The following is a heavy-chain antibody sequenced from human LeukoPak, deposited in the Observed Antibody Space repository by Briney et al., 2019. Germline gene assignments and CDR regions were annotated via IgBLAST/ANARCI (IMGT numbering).Heavy chain of an antibody. Sequence: PSETQSLTCTVSGGLISSGDYFWSWIRQPPGKGLERIGYIYYSGITYYNPSLKSRVNISVDTSKNQFCLKLSSMTAADTAVYYCARVPHGDYCDYALVYWDQTTLVAVSA. CDR2: IYYSGIT. D-gene: IGHD4-17*01. CDR1: GGLISSGDYF. CDR3: ARVPHGDYCDYALVY. V-gene: IGHV4-30-4*01. J-gene: IGHJ4*02.